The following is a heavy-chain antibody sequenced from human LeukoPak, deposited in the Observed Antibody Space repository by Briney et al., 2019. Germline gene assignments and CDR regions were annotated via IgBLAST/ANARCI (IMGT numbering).Heavy chain of an antibody. CDR3: ASYDSSGYYRHDGYLDL. Sequence: GSSVKVSCKASGGTFSNYAISWVRQAPGQGLEWMGRIIPIFGTANYAQKFQGRVTITTDESTTTAYMELSSLRSEDTAVYYCASYDSSGYYRHDGYLDLWGRGTLVTVSS. D-gene: IGHD3-22*01. V-gene: IGHV1-69*05. J-gene: IGHJ2*01. CDR2: IIPIFGTA. CDR1: GGTFSNYA.